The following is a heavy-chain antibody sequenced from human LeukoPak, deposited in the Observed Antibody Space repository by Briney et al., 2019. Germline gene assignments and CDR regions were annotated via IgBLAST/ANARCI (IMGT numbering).Heavy chain of an antibody. J-gene: IGHJ1*01. V-gene: IGHV1-8*03. CDR2: MNPNSGNT. D-gene: IGHD4-17*01. CDR3: ARFYGDYGQKYFQH. Sequence: ASVKVSCMASGYTFTNYDIDWVRQATGQGLEWMGWMNPNSGNTGYAQNFQGRVTITRNTSINTAYMELSSLRSEDTAVYFCARFYGDYGQKYFQHWGQGTLVTVSS. CDR1: GYTFTNYD.